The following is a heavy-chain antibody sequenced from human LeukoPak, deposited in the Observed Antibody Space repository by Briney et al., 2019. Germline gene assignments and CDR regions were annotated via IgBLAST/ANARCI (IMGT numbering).Heavy chain of an antibody. V-gene: IGHV3-23*01. CDR2: IIAIGSST. CDR3: AKDQAWLRFDY. CDR1: GFTFSSYA. Sequence: GGSLRLSCAASGFTFSSYAMTWVRQAPGKGLEWVSVIIAIGSSTYYADSVKGRFTISRDNSKNTLYLQMNSLRAEDTAVYYCAKDQAWLRFDYWGQGTLVTVSS. D-gene: IGHD5-12*01. J-gene: IGHJ4*02.